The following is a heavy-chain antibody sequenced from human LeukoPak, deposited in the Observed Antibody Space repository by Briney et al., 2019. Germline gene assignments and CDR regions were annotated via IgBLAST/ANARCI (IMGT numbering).Heavy chain of an antibody. CDR3: ARGNSDLASYSSRLDAFDI. J-gene: IGHJ3*02. D-gene: IGHD6-13*01. V-gene: IGHV4-59*01. CDR2: IYYSGST. Sequence: PSETLSLTCTVSGGSISSYYWSWIRQPPGKGLEWIGYIYYSGSTNYNPSLKSRVTISVDTSKNQFSLKLSSVTAADTAVYYCARGNSDLASYSSRLDAFDIWGQGTMVTVSS. CDR1: GGSISSYY.